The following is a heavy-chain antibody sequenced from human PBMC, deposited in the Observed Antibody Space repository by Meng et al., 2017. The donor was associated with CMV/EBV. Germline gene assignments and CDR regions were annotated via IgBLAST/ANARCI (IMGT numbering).Heavy chain of an antibody. J-gene: IGHJ5*02. CDR3: ARVGGGNWFDP. D-gene: IGHD3-16*01. CDR1: GYSCTSYG. V-gene: IGHV1-18*01. CDR2: ISAYDGNT. Sequence: VQRGPSGDEVKKAWAAVKVSCKASGYSCTSYGSSWVRQAPGQGLVWMGWISAYDGNTNYAQKLQGRVTMTTDTSTSTAYMELRSLRSDETAVYYCARVGGGNWFDPWGQGTLVTVSS.